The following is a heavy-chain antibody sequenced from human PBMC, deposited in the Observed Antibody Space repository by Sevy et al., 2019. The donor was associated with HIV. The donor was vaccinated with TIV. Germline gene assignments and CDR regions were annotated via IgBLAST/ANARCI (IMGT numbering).Heavy chain of an antibody. CDR1: GFTFSSYW. Sequence: GGSLRLSCAASGFTFSSYWMSWLRQAPGKGLEWVANIKQDGSEKYYVDSVKGRFTISRDNAKNSLSLQMNSLRAEDTAVYYCASGYDYFDYWGQGTLVTVSS. CDR3: ASGYDYFDY. D-gene: IGHD1-1*01. V-gene: IGHV3-7*03. CDR2: IKQDGSEK. J-gene: IGHJ4*02.